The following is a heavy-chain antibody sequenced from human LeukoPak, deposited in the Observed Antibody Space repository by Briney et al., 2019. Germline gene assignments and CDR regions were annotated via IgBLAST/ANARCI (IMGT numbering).Heavy chain of an antibody. D-gene: IGHD3-22*01. Sequence: PSETLSLTCTVSGGSISSGSYYWSWIRQPAGKGLEWIGRIYTSGSTNYNPSLKSRVTISEDTSKNQFSLKLSSVTAADTAVYYCARRHYYDRSGYSLLDAFDIWGQGTMVTVSS. CDR3: ARRHYYDRSGYSLLDAFDI. J-gene: IGHJ3*02. V-gene: IGHV4-61*02. CDR1: GGSISSGSYY. CDR2: IYTSGST.